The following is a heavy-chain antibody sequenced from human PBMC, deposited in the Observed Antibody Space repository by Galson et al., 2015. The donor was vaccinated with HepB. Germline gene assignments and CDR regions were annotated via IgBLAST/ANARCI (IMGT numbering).Heavy chain of an antibody. CDR2: ISAYNGNT. J-gene: IGHJ4*02. V-gene: IGHV1-18*01. CDR1: GYTFTSYG. D-gene: IGHD2-2*01. CDR3: ARDALPYCSSTSCYADYFDY. Sequence: SVKVSCKASGYTFTSYGISWVRQAPGQGLEWMGWISAYNGNTNYAQKLQGRVTMTTDTSTSTAYMELRSLRSDDTAVYYCARDALPYCSSTSCYADYFDYWGQGTLVTVSS.